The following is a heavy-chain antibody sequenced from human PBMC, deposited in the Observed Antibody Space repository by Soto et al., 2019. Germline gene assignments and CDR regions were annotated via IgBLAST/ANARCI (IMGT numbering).Heavy chain of an antibody. CDR2: ISSSSSTI. Sequence: EVQLVESGGGLVQPGGSLRLSCAASGFTFSSYSMNWVRQAPGKGLEWVSYISSSSSTIYYADSVKGRFTISRDNAKNSLYLQMTSLRAEDTAVYYCARDPSDCSSTSCYLFWFDPWGQGTLVTVSS. V-gene: IGHV3-48*01. D-gene: IGHD2-2*01. J-gene: IGHJ5*02. CDR1: GFTFSSYS. CDR3: ARDPSDCSSTSCYLFWFDP.